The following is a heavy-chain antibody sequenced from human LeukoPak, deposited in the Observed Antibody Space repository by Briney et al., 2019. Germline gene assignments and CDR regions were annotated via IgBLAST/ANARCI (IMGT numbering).Heavy chain of an antibody. J-gene: IGHJ4*02. CDR3: ARVYEGTDH. D-gene: IGHD2/OR15-2a*01. Sequence: GGPLRLSCTASGFTFENYRMSWVRQAPGKGLEWVANINQDGSEDYYVDFVKGRFTISRDNAKKSLYLQMDSLRAEDTAVFYCARVYEGTDHWGQGTLVTVSS. CDR2: INQDGSED. V-gene: IGHV3-7*01. CDR1: GFTFENYR.